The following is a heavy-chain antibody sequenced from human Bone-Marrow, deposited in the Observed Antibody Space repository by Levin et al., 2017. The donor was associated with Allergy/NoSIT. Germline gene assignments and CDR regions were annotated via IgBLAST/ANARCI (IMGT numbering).Heavy chain of an antibody. CDR1: GFTFSIYA. CDR3: AKGGEYCSSTSCNPHYYFDY. D-gene: IGHD2-2*01. Sequence: PGGSLRLSCAASGFTFSIYAMSWVRQAPGKGLEWVSAISIGGGSTYYADSVKGHFTISRDNSKNTLYLQMNSLRAEDTAVYYCAKGGEYCSSTSCNPHYYFDYWGQGALVTVSS. J-gene: IGHJ4*02. CDR2: ISIGGGST. V-gene: IGHV3-23*01.